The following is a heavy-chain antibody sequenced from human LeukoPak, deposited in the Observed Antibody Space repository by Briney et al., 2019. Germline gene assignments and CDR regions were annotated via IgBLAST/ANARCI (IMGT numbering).Heavy chain of an antibody. CDR1: GYTFTGYY. V-gene: IGHV1-2*02. J-gene: IGHJ3*02. Sequence: ASVKVSCKASGYTFTGYYMHWVRQAPGQGLEWMGWINPNSGGTNYTQKFQGRVTMTRDTSISTAYMELSRPRSDDTAVYYCASHVVVVAARDAFDIWGQGTMVAVSS. CDR2: INPNSGGT. D-gene: IGHD2-15*01. CDR3: ASHVVVVAARDAFDI.